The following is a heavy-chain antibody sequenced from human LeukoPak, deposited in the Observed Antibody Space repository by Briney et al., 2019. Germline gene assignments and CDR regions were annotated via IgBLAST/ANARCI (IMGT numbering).Heavy chain of an antibody. CDR3: AREASGSYYSFFLDY. J-gene: IGHJ4*02. CDR1: GYTFTGYY. V-gene: IGHV1-2*02. D-gene: IGHD3-10*01. Sequence: ASVKVSCKASGYTFTGYYIHWVRQAPGQGLEWMGWINPNNGDTNSAQKFQGRVTITRDTSISTVYMELSRLTSDDTAVYYCAREASGSYYSFFLDYWGQGTLVAVSS. CDR2: INPNNGDT.